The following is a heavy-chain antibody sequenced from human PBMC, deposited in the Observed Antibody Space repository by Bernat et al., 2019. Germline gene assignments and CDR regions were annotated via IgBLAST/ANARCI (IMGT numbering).Heavy chain of an antibody. J-gene: IGHJ4*02. D-gene: IGHD5-12*01. CDR3: AKDRFSGYDYIDY. CDR1: GFTLSSYA. V-gene: IGHV3-23*01. CDR2: ISGSGGST. Sequence: EVQLLESGGGLVQPGGSLRLSCAASGFTLSSYAMSWVRQAPGKGLEWVSAISGSGGSTYYADSVKGRFTISRDNSKNTLYLQMNSLRAEDTAVYYCAKDRFSGYDYIDYWGQGPLVTVSA.